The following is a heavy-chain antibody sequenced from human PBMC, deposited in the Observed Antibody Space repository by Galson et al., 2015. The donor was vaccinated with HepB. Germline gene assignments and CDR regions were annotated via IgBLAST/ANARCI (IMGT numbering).Heavy chain of an antibody. CDR1: GFSLSSSGVG. D-gene: IGHD3-3*01. V-gene: IGHV2-5*02. J-gene: IGHJ5*02. CDR2: IYWDDDK. Sequence: PALVKPTQTLTLTCTFSGFSLSSSGVGVGWIRQSPRKALEWLAVIYWDDDKWYSPSLKSRLTLTKDTFKNQVVLTMTNMDRVDTATYYCAKSKGRDYDSQSASWFDPWGQGTLVSVSS. CDR3: AKSKGRDYDSQSASWFDP.